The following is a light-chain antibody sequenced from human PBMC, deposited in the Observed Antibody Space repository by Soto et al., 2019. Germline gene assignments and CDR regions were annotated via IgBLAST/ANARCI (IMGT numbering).Light chain of an antibody. Sequence: QSALTQPASVSGSPGQSITISCTGTSSDVGGYNSVSWYQQHPGKAPKLMIYEVSNRPSGVSNRFSGSKSGNTASLTISGLHAEDEADYYCSSYSASSTLEVFGTGTKVTVL. CDR1: SSDVGGYNS. CDR2: EVS. J-gene: IGLJ1*01. V-gene: IGLV2-14*01. CDR3: SSYSASSTLEV.